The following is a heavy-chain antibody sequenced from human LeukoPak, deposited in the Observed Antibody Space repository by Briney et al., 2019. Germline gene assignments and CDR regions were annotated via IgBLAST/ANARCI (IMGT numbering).Heavy chain of an antibody. Sequence: ESGPTLVNPTQTLTLTCTFSGFSLSTSGMCVSWIRQPPGKALEWLALIDWDDDKYYSTSLKTRLTISKDTSRNQVVLTMTNMDPVDTATYYCARIRRAYGDYDYWGQGTLVTVSS. CDR1: GFSLSTSGMC. CDR2: IDWDDDK. V-gene: IGHV2-70*01. D-gene: IGHD4-17*01. J-gene: IGHJ4*02. CDR3: ARIRRAYGDYDY.